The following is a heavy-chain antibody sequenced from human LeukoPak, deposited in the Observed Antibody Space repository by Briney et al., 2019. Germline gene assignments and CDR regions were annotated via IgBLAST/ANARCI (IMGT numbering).Heavy chain of an antibody. CDR2: IYYSGST. Sequence: SETLSLTCTVSGGSISSSSYYWGWIRQPPGKGLEWIGSIYYSGSTYYNPSLKSRVTISVDTSKNQFSLKLSSVTAADTAVYYCARDRGGASAFDIWGQGTMVTVSS. J-gene: IGHJ3*02. CDR1: GGSISSSSYY. V-gene: IGHV4-39*07. CDR3: ARDRGGASAFDI. D-gene: IGHD2-15*01.